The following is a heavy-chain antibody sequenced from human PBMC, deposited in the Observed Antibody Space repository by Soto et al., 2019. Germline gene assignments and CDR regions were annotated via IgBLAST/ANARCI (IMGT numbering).Heavy chain of an antibody. J-gene: IGHJ4*02. V-gene: IGHV4-31*03. D-gene: IGHD1-20*01. CDR2: IYHSGRT. CDR3: ARWVEVSLDYFDS. CDR1: GGSMSNGYYY. Sequence: SETLSLTCTVSGGSMSNGYYYWSWVRQNPGKGLEWIGHIYHSGRTYYNPYLKSRVGILVDTSKNQFSLNLNSVTVADTAVYYCARWVEVSLDYFDSWGQG.